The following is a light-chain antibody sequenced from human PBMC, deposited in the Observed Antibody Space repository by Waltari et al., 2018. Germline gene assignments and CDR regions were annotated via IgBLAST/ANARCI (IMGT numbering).Light chain of an antibody. V-gene: IGLV1-40*01. Sequence: QSVLTQPPSVSGAPGQRVTISCTGSSSNIGAGYDVHWYQQLPGTAPKLLIYGNGNRPSGVPDRFSGSKAGTSASLASTGLQAEDEADYYCQSYDSSLSGCVFGGGTKLTVL. CDR2: GNG. CDR3: QSYDSSLSGCV. CDR1: SSNIGAGYD. J-gene: IGLJ3*02.